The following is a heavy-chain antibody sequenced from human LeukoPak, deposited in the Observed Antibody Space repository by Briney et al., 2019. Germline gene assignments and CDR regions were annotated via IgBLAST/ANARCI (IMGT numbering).Heavy chain of an antibody. D-gene: IGHD1-1*01. CDR1: GYTFSNYG. J-gene: IGHJ4*01. V-gene: IGHV1-18*01. Sequence: VSVKLSRTTSGYTFSNYGISWVRHAPAQGLEWMGWITAYNGNRLYAQRFQGRITLTTDTSTSTSYMELRSLEYDDTAIYYCARDNDKVVDHWGQGTLVTVSS. CDR2: ITAYNGNR. CDR3: ARDNDKVVDH.